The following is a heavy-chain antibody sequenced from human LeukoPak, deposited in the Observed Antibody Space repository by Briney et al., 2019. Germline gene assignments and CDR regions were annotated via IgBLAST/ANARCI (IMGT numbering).Heavy chain of an antibody. CDR3: ARGKYSSGWYHNWFDP. D-gene: IGHD6-19*01. CDR2: INHSGST. V-gene: IGHV4-34*01. CDR1: GGSFSGYY. J-gene: IGHJ5*02. Sequence: SETLSLTCAVYGGSFSGYYWSWIRQPPGKGLEWIGEINHSGSTNYNPSLKSRVTISVDTSENQFSLKLSSVTAADTAVYYCARGKYSSGWYHNWFDPWGQGTLVTVSS.